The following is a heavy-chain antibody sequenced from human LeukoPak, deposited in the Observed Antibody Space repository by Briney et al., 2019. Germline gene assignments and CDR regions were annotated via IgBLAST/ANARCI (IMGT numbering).Heavy chain of an antibody. CDR2: ISYDGSNK. V-gene: IGHV3-30*03. CDR3: AFMITGTSFDY. J-gene: IGHJ4*02. CDR1: GFTFSSYG. D-gene: IGHD1-7*01. Sequence: GGSLRLSCAASGFTFSSYGMHWVRQAPGKGLEWVAVISYDGSNKYYADSVKGRLTISRDNSKNTLYLQMNSLRAEDTAVYYCAFMITGTSFDYWGQGTLVTVSS.